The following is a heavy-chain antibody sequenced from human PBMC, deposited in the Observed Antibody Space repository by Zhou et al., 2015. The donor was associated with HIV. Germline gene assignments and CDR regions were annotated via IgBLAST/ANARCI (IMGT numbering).Heavy chain of an antibody. J-gene: IGHJ5*02. D-gene: IGHD3-22*01. CDR1: GGSFSTDG. Sequence: QVQLVQSGAEVKKPGASVKVSCKASGGSFSTDGISWVRQAPGQGLEWVGGIIPVFGTTKSAQKFQGRVTITADKSTSTAYMELSSLRSEDTAVYYCARVPYYDSSGAWGQGTLVTVSS. CDR2: IIPVFGTT. CDR3: ARVPYYDSSGA. V-gene: IGHV1-69*06.